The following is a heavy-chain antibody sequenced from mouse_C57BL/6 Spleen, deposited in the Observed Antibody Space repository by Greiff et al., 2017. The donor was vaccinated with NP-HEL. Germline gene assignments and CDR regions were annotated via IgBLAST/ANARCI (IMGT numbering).Heavy chain of an antibody. CDR2: IDPSDSET. CDR1: GYTFTSYW. V-gene: IGHV1-52*01. CDR3: ERRSNYSSSLFLDY. J-gene: IGHJ2*01. D-gene: IGHD1-1*01. Sequence: QVQLKQPGAELVRPGSSVKLSCKASGYTFTSYWMHWVKQRPIQGLEWIGNIDPSDSETHYNQKFKDKATLTVDKSCSTAYMQLSRLTSEDSAVYYCERRSNYSSSLFLDYWGQGTTLTVSS.